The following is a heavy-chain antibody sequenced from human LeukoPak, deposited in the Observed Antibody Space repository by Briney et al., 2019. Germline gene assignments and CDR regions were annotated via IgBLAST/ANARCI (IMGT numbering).Heavy chain of an antibody. D-gene: IGHD3-3*01. CDR1: VGSFSSNA. V-gene: IGHV1-69*05. J-gene: IGHJ4*02. Sequence: ASVKVSCKAYVGSFSSNAISRVRQAPGEGLEWMGGIIPIFGKANYAQQFQGRVTITTDESTSTAYMELSSLRSEDTAVYYCARELWSGGKDYWGQGTLVTVS. CDR2: IIPIFGKA. CDR3: ARELWSGGKDY.